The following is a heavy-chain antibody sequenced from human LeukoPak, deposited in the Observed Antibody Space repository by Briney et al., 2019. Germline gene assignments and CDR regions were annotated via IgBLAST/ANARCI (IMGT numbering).Heavy chain of an antibody. J-gene: IGHJ3*02. CDR2: IYYSGST. CDR1: GGSISSSSYY. CDR3: ARWVPQSNAFDI. Sequence: SETLSLTCTVSGGSISSSSYYWGWLRQPPGKGLEWIGSIYYSGSTYYNPSLKSRVTISVDTSKNQFSLKLSSVTAADTAVYYCARWVPQSNAFDIWGQGTMVTVSS. V-gene: IGHV4-39*01.